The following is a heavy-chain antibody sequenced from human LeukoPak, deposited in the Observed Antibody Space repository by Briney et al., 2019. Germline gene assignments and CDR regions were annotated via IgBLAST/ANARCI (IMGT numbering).Heavy chain of an antibody. Sequence: PGGSLRLSCAASGFTFSSYEMNWVRQAPGKGLEWASYISSSGSTIYYADSVKGRFTISRDNAKNSLYLQMNSLRAEDTAVYYCATRMTKYYYYYYGMDVWGQGTTVTVSS. CDR1: GFTFSSYE. J-gene: IGHJ6*02. CDR2: ISSSGSTI. CDR3: ATRMTKYYYYYYGMDV. V-gene: IGHV3-48*03. D-gene: IGHD4-11*01.